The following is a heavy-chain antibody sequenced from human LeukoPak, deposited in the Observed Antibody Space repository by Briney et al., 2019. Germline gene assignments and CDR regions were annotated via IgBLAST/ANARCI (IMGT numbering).Heavy chain of an antibody. Sequence: ASVKVSCTASVGTFSSYAISCVRQAPGHGREGMGGIIPIFGTANYAQKFQGRVTITADESTSTAYMELSSLRSEDTAVYYCARGPGKWLVLNRLLYFDYWGQGTLVTVSS. J-gene: IGHJ4*02. CDR3: ARGPGKWLVLNRLLYFDY. CDR2: IIPIFGTA. D-gene: IGHD6-19*01. CDR1: VGTFSSYA. V-gene: IGHV1-69*13.